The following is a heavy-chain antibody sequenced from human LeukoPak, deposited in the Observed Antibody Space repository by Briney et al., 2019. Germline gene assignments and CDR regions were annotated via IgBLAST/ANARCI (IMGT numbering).Heavy chain of an antibody. D-gene: IGHD4-17*01. Sequence: SETLSLTRTVSGGSINSYYWSWIRQPPGKGLEWIGYIYYSGSTNYNPSLKSRVTISVDTSKNQFSLKLSSVTAADTAAYYCAREKNGDYVDYWGQGTLVTVSS. V-gene: IGHV4-59*01. J-gene: IGHJ4*02. CDR2: IYYSGST. CDR1: GGSINSYY. CDR3: AREKNGDYVDY.